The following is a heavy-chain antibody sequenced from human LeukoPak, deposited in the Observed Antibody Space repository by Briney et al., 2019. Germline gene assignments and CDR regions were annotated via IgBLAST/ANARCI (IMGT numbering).Heavy chain of an antibody. CDR2: MNPNSGNT. D-gene: IGHD2-2*01. J-gene: IGHJ6*02. CDR3: ARWGYCSSTSCPWGYYYYGMDV. Sequence: ASVKVSCKASGYTFTSYDINWVRQATGQGLEWMGWMNPNSGNTGYAQKFQGRVTMTRNTSISTAYMELSSLRSEDTAAYYCARWGYCSSTSCPWGYYYYGMDVWGQGTTVTVSS. CDR1: GYTFTSYD. V-gene: IGHV1-8*01.